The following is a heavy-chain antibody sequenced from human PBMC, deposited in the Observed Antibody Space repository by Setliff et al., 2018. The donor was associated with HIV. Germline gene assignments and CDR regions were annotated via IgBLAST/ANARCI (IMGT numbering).Heavy chain of an antibody. V-gene: IGHV3-11*03. J-gene: IGHJ3*01. D-gene: IGHD3-22*01. CDR1: GGPFSGYY. CDR3: AKLDYYDYSGSWARKVAIDF. Sequence: LSLTCAVYGGPFSGYYWGWIRQSPGKGLEWISFISSGRIYTNYADSVKGRFTISRDNSNNTLSLQMSSLRAEDTALYYCAKLDYYDYSGSWARKVAIDFWGRGTMVTVS. CDR2: ISSGRIYT.